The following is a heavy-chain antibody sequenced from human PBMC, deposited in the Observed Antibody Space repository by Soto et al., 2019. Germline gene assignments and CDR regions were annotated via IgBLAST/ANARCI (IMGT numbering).Heavy chain of an antibody. V-gene: IGHV3-30-3*01. D-gene: IGHD3-10*01. Sequence: QVQLVESGGGVVQPGRSLRLSCAASGFTFSSYAMHWVRQAPGKGLEWVAVISYDGSNKYYADSVKGRFTISRDNSKNTLYLQMNSLRAEDTAVYYCARGRLWFGELFGPHDYWGQGTLVTVSS. CDR2: ISYDGSNK. CDR1: GFTFSSYA. J-gene: IGHJ4*02. CDR3: ARGRLWFGELFGPHDY.